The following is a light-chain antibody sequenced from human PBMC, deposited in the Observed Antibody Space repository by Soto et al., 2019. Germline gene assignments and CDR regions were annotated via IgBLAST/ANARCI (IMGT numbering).Light chain of an antibody. CDR2: AAS. V-gene: IGKV1-39*01. CDR3: QQYNSYPWT. CDR1: QSISSY. Sequence: ASQSISSYLNWYQQKPGKAPKLXIYAASSLQSGVPSSFSGSGSGTEFTLTISSLQPDDFATYYCQQYNSYPWTFGQGTKVDI. J-gene: IGKJ1*01.